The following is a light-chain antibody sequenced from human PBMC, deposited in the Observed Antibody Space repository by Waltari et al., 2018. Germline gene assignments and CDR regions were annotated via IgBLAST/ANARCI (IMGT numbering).Light chain of an antibody. CDR2: EVS. V-gene: IGLV2-14*01. Sequence: SALTQPASVSGSPGQSITLSCTGTSSDVGGYHDVSWYQQHPGKAPKLMLYEVSNRPSGVSNRLAVPKSVNPAALTISGRQAEAEAHYYCSSYTSSSTRVFGTGTKVTAL. CDR1: SSDVGGYHD. CDR3: SSYTSSSTRV. J-gene: IGLJ1*01.